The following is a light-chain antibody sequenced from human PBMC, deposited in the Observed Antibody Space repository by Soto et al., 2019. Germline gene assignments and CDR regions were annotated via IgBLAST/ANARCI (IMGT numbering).Light chain of an antibody. V-gene: IGLV2-11*01. CDR2: DVS. J-gene: IGLJ2*01. CDR1: SSDVGGYNY. Sequence: QSALTQPRPVSGSPGQSVTISCTGTSSDVGGYNYVSWYQHHPGKAPKLMIYDVSKRPSGVPDRFSGSKSGNTASLTISGLQAEDEADYYCCSYAGSLVVFGGGTKVTVL. CDR3: CSYAGSLVV.